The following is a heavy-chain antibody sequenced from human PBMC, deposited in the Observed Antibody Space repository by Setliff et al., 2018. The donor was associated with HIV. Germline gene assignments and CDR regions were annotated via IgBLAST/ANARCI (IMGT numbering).Heavy chain of an antibody. Sequence: ASVKVSCKASGCTFSTYAIHWVRQAPGQRLEWMGWINAGSGNTKYSQRFQGRVTITRDTSASTAYLELSSLRSEDTAVYYCARPVGGTGFDPWGQGTLVTVSS. CDR1: GCTFSTYA. V-gene: IGHV1-3*01. J-gene: IGHJ5*02. CDR2: INAGSGNT. CDR3: ARPVGGTGFDP. D-gene: IGHD1-26*01.